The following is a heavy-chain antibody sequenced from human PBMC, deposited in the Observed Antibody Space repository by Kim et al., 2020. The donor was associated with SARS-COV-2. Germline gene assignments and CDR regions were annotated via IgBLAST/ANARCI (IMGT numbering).Heavy chain of an antibody. J-gene: IGHJ6*02. CDR3: ARNVIAAADYYYYYYGMDV. V-gene: IGHV3-30*07. D-gene: IGHD6-13*01. Sequence: GRFTISRDNSKNTLYLQMNSLRAEDTAVYYCARNVIAAADYYYYYYGMDVWGQGTTVTVSS.